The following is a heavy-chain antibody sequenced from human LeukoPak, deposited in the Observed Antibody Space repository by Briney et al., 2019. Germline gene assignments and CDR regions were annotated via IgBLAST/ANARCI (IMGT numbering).Heavy chain of an antibody. J-gene: IGHJ6*02. D-gene: IGHD2-15*01. Sequence: PSETLSLTCTVSGGSISSSSYYWGWLRRPPGKGLEWIGSISYSGSTYYNPSLKSRVTISVDTSKNQFSLKLSSVTAADTAVYYCARVDRSGGSCYSDYYYGMDVWGQGTTVTVSS. CDR2: ISYSGST. CDR1: GGSISSSSYY. CDR3: ARVDRSGGSCYSDYYYGMDV. V-gene: IGHV4-39*01.